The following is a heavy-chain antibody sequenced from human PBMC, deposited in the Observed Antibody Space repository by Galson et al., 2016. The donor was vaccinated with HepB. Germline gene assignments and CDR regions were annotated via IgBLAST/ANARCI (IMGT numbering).Heavy chain of an antibody. CDR2: ISSSRSYT. J-gene: IGHJ6*02. Sequence: SLRLSCAASGFILSSYTMNWGRQAPGQGLEWVSSISSSRSYTYYADYVKGRFTISNDNAKNSLYLQMNSLRAEDTAVYYCARYRVYSHYGAFYYYGMEVWGQGTTVTVS. CDR1: GFILSSYT. V-gene: IGHV3-21*01. D-gene: IGHD4-11*01. CDR3: ARYRVYSHYGAFYYYGMEV.